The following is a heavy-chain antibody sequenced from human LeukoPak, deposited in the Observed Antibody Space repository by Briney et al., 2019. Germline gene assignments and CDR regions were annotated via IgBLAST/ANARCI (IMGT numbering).Heavy chain of an antibody. Sequence: GGSLRFSCAASGFTFDDYGMSWVRQAPGKGLEWVSYISSSGSTIYYADSVKGRFTISRDNAKNSLYLQMNSLRAEDTAVYYCARAEGYCSSTSCYVPDYWGQGTLVTVSS. J-gene: IGHJ4*02. CDR3: ARAEGYCSSTSCYVPDY. V-gene: IGHV3-48*03. D-gene: IGHD2-2*01. CDR2: ISSSGSTI. CDR1: GFTFDDYG.